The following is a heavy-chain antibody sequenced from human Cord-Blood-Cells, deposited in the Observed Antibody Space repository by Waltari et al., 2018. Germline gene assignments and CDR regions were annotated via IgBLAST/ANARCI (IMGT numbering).Heavy chain of an antibody. CDR3: ARDLTGDYYYGMDV. J-gene: IGHJ6*02. V-gene: IGHV1-2*04. Sequence: QVQLVQSGAEVKKPGASVKVSCKASGYTFTGYSMHWVRQAPGQGLEWMGWINPNSGGTNYAQKFQGWVTMTRDTSISTAYMELSRLRSDDTAVYYCARDLTGDYYYGMDVWGQGTTVTVSS. CDR1: GYTFTGYS. D-gene: IGHD7-27*01. CDR2: INPNSGGT.